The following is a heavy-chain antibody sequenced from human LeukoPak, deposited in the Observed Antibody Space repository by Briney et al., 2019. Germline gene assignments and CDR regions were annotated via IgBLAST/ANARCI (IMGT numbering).Heavy chain of an antibody. Sequence: SETLSLTCTVSGDSITNYFWSWIRQPPGKGLEWIGYIYYTGNTNYKPSLKSRVTISVDTSTNQFSLRLRSVTAADTAVYYCARAGYSYGYWIFDYWGQGTLVTVSS. D-gene: IGHD5-18*01. CDR1: GDSITNYF. V-gene: IGHV4-59*01. CDR3: ARAGYSYGYWIFDY. J-gene: IGHJ4*02. CDR2: IYYTGNT.